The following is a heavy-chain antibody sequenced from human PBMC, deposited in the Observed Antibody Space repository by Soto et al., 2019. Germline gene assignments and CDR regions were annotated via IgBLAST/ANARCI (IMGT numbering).Heavy chain of an antibody. CDR3: TAGKLYPSLDFDY. D-gene: IGHD2-8*01. J-gene: IGHJ4*02. CDR2: ISSSGITI. CDR1: GFTFSSYE. V-gene: IGHV3-48*03. Sequence: GGSLRLSCAASGFTFSSYEMNWVRQAPGKGLEWLSYISSSGITIFYADSVKGRFTISRDNAKNSLFLQMNSLKTEDTAVYYCTAGKLYPSLDFDYWGQGTLVTVSS.